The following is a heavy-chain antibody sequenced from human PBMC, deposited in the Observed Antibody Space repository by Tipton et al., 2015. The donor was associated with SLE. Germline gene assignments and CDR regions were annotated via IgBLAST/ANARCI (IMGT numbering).Heavy chain of an antibody. Sequence: LRLSCTVSGGSISSYYWSWIRQPPGKGLEWIGYIYYSGSTNYNPSLKSRVTISVDTSKNQFSLKLSSVTAAGTAVYYCARDLGRLYFDYWGQGTLVTVSS. D-gene: IGHD3-16*01. CDR2: IYYSGST. V-gene: IGHV4-59*01. J-gene: IGHJ4*02. CDR3: ARDLGRLYFDY. CDR1: GGSISSYY.